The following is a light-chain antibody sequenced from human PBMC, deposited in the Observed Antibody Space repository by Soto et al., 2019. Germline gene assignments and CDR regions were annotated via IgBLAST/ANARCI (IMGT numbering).Light chain of an antibody. V-gene: IGKV3-20*01. J-gene: IGKJ1*01. CDR3: QQYGSAPT. CDR1: QSVSSSY. Sequence: EIVLTQSPGTLSLSPGERATLSCRSSQSVSSSYLAWYQQKPGQAHRLLIYDVSSRATGIPDRFSGSGSGTVFTLTISRLEPEDFAVYYCQQYGSAPTFGQGTKVEIK. CDR2: DVS.